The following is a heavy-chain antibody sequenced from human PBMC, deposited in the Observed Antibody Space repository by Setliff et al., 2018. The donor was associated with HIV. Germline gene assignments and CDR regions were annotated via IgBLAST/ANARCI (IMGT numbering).Heavy chain of an antibody. CDR1: GYTFTSYG. CDR3: ARVSRGIFDSWPPCY. V-gene: IGHV1-18*01. D-gene: IGHD3-9*01. Sequence: ASVKVSCKASGYTFTSYGISWVRQAPGQGLEWMGWINAYNGNANYVQDLQGRVTMTTDRSTSTAYMELRSLRSDDTAVYYCARVSRGIFDSWPPCYWGQGTLVTSPQ. J-gene: IGHJ4*02. CDR2: INAYNGNA.